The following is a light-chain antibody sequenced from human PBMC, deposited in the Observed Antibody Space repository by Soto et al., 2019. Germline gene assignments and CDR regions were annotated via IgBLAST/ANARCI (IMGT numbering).Light chain of an antibody. J-gene: IGKJ1*01. V-gene: IGKV1-39*01. CDR3: QQSFNSPRT. CDR1: QSIRRS. CDR2: AAS. Sequence: DIQMTQSTSSLSASVGDMVTITCRASQSIRRSLNWYQQKPGKAPKLLIYAASSLQSGVPSRFSGTGSGTDFTLTISSLQPEDFAIYYCQQSFNSPRTFGQGTKVDIK.